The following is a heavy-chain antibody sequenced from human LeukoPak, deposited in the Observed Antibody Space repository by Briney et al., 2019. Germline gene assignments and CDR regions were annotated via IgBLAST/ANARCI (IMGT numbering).Heavy chain of an antibody. V-gene: IGHV3-64D*06. J-gene: IGHJ4*02. Sequence: GGSLRLSCSASGFTFSSYAMHWVRQAPGKGLEYVSAISSNGGSTYYADSVKGRFTISRHNSKNTLYLQMSSLRAEDTAVYYCVKDRTLKNYDFWSGYDGEYFDYWGQGTLVTVSS. CDR3: VKDRTLKNYDFWSGYDGEYFDY. CDR2: ISSNGGST. CDR1: GFTFSSYA. D-gene: IGHD3-3*01.